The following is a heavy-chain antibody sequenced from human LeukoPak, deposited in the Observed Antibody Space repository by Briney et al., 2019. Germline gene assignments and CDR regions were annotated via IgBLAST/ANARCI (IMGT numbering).Heavy chain of an antibody. D-gene: IGHD2-2*01. Sequence: GGSLRLSCAPSGFTFNIYGMHWVRQAPGKGVEGVAVIWYDGSNKYYADSVKGRFTISRDNSKNTLYLQMNSLRAEDTAVYYCARATSTVRWFDPWGQGTLVTVSS. CDR1: GFTFNIYG. CDR2: IWYDGSNK. CDR3: ARATSTVRWFDP. V-gene: IGHV3-33*01. J-gene: IGHJ5*02.